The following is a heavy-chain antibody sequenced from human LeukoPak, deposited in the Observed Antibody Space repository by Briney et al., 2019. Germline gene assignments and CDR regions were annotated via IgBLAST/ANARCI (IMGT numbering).Heavy chain of an antibody. CDR3: AREVLRFLRDY. CDR1: VFTFSDLY. V-gene: IGHV3-11*01. D-gene: IGHD3-3*01. CDR2: ISSSGSTI. J-gene: IGHJ4*02. Sequence: PGGCPRLSCAASVFTFSDLYMSWVRHAPGKGLVWVSYISSSGSTIYYADSVKGRFTISRDNAKNSLYLQMNSLRAEDTAVYYCAREVLRFLRDYWGQGTLVTVSS.